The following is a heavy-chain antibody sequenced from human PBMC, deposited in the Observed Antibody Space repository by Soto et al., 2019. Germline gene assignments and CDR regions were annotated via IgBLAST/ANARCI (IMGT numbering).Heavy chain of an antibody. CDR2: INPNSGGT. J-gene: IGHJ4*02. V-gene: IGHV1-2*02. D-gene: IGHD3-10*01. CDR3: ARDYYGSRSYFPDY. Sequence: ASVKVSCKASGYTFTGYYMHWVRQAPGQGLEWMGWINPNSGGTNYAQKFQGRVTMTRDTSISTAYMELNRLRSDDTAVYYCARDYYGSRSYFPDYWGQGTLVTVSS. CDR1: GYTFTGYY.